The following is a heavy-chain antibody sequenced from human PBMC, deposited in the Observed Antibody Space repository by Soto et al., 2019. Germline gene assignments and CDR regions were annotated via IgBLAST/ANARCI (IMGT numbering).Heavy chain of an antibody. V-gene: IGHV3-21*06. CDR3: ARESEDLTSNFDY. J-gene: IGHJ4*02. CDR1: GFTFSRYS. Sequence: GGSLRLSCAASGFTFSRYSMKWVRQAPGKGLEWVSSISSTTNYIYYGDSMKGRFTISRDNAKNSLYLEMNSLRAEDTAVYYCARESEDLTSNFDYWGQGTLVTVSS. CDR2: ISSTTNYI.